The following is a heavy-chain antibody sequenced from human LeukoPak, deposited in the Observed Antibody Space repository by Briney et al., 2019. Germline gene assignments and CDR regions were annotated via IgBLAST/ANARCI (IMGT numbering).Heavy chain of an antibody. CDR2: ISGSGGCT. V-gene: IGHV3-23*01. J-gene: IGHJ3*02. Sequence: PGGSLRLSCAASGFTFSSYAMSWVRQAPGKGREWVSAISGSGGCTYYADSVKGRFTISRDNSKNTLYLQMNSLRAEDTAVYYCARKDRDAFDIWGQGTMVTVSS. CDR3: ARKDRDAFDI. CDR1: GFTFSSYA.